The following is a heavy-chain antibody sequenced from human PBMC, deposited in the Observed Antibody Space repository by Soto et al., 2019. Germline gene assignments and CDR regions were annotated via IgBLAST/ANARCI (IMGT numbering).Heavy chain of an antibody. J-gene: IGHJ3*02. CDR2: LYSGGST. V-gene: IGHV3-53*02. CDR1: GLTVSSNY. Sequence: EVQLVETGGGLIQPGGSLRLSCVASGLTVSSNYMNWVRQAPGKGLEWVSVLYSGGSTHYAGSVKGRFIISRDNSKNTLYLQMNSPRAEDTAVYYCARDRPGDEGDAFDIWGHGTMVTVSS. CDR3: ARDRPGDEGDAFDI. D-gene: IGHD3-10*01.